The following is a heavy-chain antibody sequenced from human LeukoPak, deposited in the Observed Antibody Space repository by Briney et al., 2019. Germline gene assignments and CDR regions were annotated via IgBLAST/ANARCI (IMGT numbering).Heavy chain of an antibody. V-gene: IGHV3-30-3*01. Sequence: GGSLRLACAASGFSFSSYAMFWVRQAPGKGLEWVTIISRDGSDTFYADSVRGRFTISRDNSKNMLYLQLNSLTTEDTALYYCARDLWWLPDYWGQGTLVTVSS. CDR3: ARDLWWLPDY. J-gene: IGHJ4*02. D-gene: IGHD2-15*01. CDR2: ISRDGSDT. CDR1: GFSFSSYA.